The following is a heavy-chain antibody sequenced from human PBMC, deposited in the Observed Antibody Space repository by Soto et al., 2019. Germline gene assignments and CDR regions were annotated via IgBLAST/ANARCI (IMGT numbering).Heavy chain of an antibody. CDR2: ISSSGSTI. CDR1: GFTFSDYY. CDR3: AREKKTYYYDSSRYYLDAFDI. D-gene: IGHD3-22*01. Sequence: GGSLRLSCAASGFTFSDYYMSWIRQAPGKGLEWVSYISSSGSTIYYADSVKGRFTISRDNAKNSLYLQMNSLRAEDTAVYYCAREKKTYYYDSSRYYLDAFDIWGQGPMITVS. J-gene: IGHJ3*02. V-gene: IGHV3-11*01.